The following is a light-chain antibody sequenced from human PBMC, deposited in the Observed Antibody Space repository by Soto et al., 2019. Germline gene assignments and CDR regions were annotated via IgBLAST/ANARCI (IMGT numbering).Light chain of an antibody. Sequence: QSVLTQPPSASGTPGQRVTISCSGSSSNIGSNTVNWYQQLPGTAPQLLIYNNNQSPSLVPDRFSGSKSGTSASLAISGLQSEDEADDYCAAWDDSLSGVVFGGGTKVTVL. CDR3: AAWDDSLSGVV. CDR2: NNN. CDR1: SSNIGSNT. V-gene: IGLV1-44*01. J-gene: IGLJ2*01.